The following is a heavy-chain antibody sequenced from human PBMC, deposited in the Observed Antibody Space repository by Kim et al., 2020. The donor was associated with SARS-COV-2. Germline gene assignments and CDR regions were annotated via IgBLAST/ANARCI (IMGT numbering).Heavy chain of an antibody. D-gene: IGHD6-13*01. Sequence: SGGSTYYADSVKGRFTISRDNSKNTLYLQMNSLRAEDTAVYYCVIAAAGIWGQGTLVTVSS. CDR3: VIAAAGI. CDR2: SGGST. V-gene: IGHV3-66*01. J-gene: IGHJ4*02.